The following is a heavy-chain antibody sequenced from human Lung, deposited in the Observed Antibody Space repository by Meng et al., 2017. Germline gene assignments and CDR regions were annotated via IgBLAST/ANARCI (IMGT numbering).Heavy chain of an antibody. CDR1: GHNFPDLY. V-gene: IGHV1-2*06. J-gene: IGHJ4*02. D-gene: IGHD6-25*01. CDR3: ARDEDISAAGKLFGDY. Sequence: QAGAWVKRPGGPVHVACKPSGHNFPDLYRHWGRRAPGQGLEWMGRINPKSGDTHYAQKFQARVTMTGDTSISTAYMELSGLRSDDTAMYYCARDEDISAAGKLFGDYWGQGTLVTVSS. CDR2: INPKSGDT.